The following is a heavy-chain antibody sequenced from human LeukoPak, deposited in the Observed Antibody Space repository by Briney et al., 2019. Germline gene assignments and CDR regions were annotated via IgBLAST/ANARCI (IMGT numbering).Heavy chain of an antibody. CDR2: IWFDESKK. V-gene: IGHV3-33*06. D-gene: IGHD2-2*03. CDR1: GFSFSTYG. J-gene: IGHJ5*02. CDR3: AKDGGGYCSSTTCSGSWFDP. Sequence: PGRSLRLSCAASGFSFSTYGMHWVRQAPGRGLEWVAVIWFDESKKFYADAVKGRFSISRDNSKKTLYLQMNSLRAEDTAVYYCAKDGGGYCSSTTCSGSWFDPWGQGTLVTVSS.